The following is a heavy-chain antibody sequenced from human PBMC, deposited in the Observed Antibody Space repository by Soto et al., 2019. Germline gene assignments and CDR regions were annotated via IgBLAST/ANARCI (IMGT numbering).Heavy chain of an antibody. V-gene: IGHV4-59*12. J-gene: IGHJ5*02. D-gene: IGHD3-10*01. Sequence: SETLSLTCTVSGGSISSYYWSWIRQPPGKGLEWIGYIYHSGSIYYNPSLKSRVTISVDRSKNQFSLKLSSATAADTAVYYCARGGVTYYYGSGSWWFDPWGQGTLVTVSS. CDR3: ARGGVTYYYGSGSWWFDP. CDR2: IYHSGSI. CDR1: GGSISSYY.